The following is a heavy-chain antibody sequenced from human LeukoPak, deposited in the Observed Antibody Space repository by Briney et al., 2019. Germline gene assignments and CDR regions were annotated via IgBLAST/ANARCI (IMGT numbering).Heavy chain of an antibody. J-gene: IGHJ3*02. V-gene: IGHV3-21*04. CDR3: ARVRSAMGATFGAFDI. Sequence: GGSLRLSCAASGFTFSSYSMNWVRQAPGKGLEWVSSISSSSSYIYYADSVKGRFTISRDNAKNSLYLQMNSLRAEDTAAYYCARVRSAMGATFGAFDIWGQGTMVTVSS. CDR1: GFTFSSYS. D-gene: IGHD1-26*01. CDR2: ISSSSSYI.